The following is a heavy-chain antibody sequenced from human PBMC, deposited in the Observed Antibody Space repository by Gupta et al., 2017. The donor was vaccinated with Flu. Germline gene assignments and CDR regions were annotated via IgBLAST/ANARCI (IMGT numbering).Heavy chain of an antibody. CDR2: IWYDGSNK. J-gene: IGHJ6*02. D-gene: IGHD2-15*01. Sequence: QVQLVESGGGVVQPGRSLRLSCAASGFTFSSYGMHWVRQAPGKGLEWVAVIWYDGSNKYYADSVKGRFTISRDNSKNTLYLQMNSLRAEDTAVYYCATTENCSGGSCLLDTKNAYYYYGMDVWGQGTTVTVSS. V-gene: IGHV3-33*01. CDR1: GFTFSSYG. CDR3: ATTENCSGGSCLLDTKNAYYYYGMDV.